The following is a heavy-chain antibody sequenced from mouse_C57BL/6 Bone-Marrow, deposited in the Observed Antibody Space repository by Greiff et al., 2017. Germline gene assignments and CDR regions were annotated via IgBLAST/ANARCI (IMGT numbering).Heavy chain of an antibody. CDR1: GFTFSDYY. CDR2: INYDGSST. CDR3: ARGYGGFAY. J-gene: IGHJ3*01. D-gene: IGHD1-1*02. V-gene: IGHV5-16*01. Sequence: EVKLMESEGGLVQPGSSMKLSCTASGFTFSDYYMAWVRQVPEKGLEWVANINYDGSSTYYLDSLKSRFIISRDNAKNILYLQMSSLKSEDTATYYCARGYGGFAYWGQGTLVTVSA.